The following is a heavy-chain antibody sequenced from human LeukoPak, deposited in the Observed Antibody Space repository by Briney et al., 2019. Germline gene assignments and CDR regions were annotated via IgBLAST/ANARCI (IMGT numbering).Heavy chain of an antibody. CDR1: GGSFSGYY. CDR2: INHSGSA. J-gene: IGHJ4*02. V-gene: IGHV4-34*01. D-gene: IGHD3-9*01. Sequence: SETLSLTCAVYGGSFSGYYWSWIRQPPGKGLEWIGEINHSGSANYNPSLKSRVTISVDTSKNQFSLKLSSVTAADTAVYYCARRRSGRGILTGYRYYFDCWGQGTLVTVSS. CDR3: ARRRSGRGILTGYRYYFDC.